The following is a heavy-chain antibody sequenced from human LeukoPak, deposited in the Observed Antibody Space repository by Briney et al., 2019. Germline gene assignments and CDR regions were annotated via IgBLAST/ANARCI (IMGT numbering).Heavy chain of an antibody. Sequence: SETLSLTCTVSGGSISSSSYYWGWIRQPPGKGLEWIGSIYYSGSTYYNPSLKSRVTISVDTSKNQFSLKLSSVTAADTAVYYCARMYYGDYHLFDYWGQGTLVTVSS. CDR2: IYYSGST. V-gene: IGHV4-39*07. CDR1: GGSISSSSYY. CDR3: ARMYYGDYHLFDY. D-gene: IGHD4-17*01. J-gene: IGHJ4*02.